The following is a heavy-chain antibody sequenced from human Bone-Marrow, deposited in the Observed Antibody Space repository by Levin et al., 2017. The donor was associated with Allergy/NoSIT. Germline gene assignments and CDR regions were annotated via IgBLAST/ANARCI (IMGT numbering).Heavy chain of an antibody. CDR1: GFTFSSYW. J-gene: IGHJ6*02. Sequence: GGSLRLSCAASGFTFSSYWMHWVRQAPGKGLVWVSRINSDGSSTSYADSVKGRFTISRDNAKNTLYLQMNSLRAEDTAVYYCAREHKPRAAMIVVVITGYYGMDVWGQGTTVTVSS. CDR2: INSDGSST. D-gene: IGHD3-22*01. V-gene: IGHV3-74*01. CDR3: AREHKPRAAMIVVVITGYYGMDV.